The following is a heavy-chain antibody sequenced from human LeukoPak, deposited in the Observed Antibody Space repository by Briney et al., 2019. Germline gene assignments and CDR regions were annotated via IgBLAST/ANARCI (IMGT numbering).Heavy chain of an antibody. V-gene: IGHV4-59*01. Sequence: SETLPLTCTVSGGSISSYYWSWIRQPPGKGLEWIGYIYYSGSTNYNPSLKSRVTISVDTSKNQFSLKLSSVTAADTAVYYCARGLLNYDFWSGFDPWGQGTLVTVSS. J-gene: IGHJ5*02. CDR2: IYYSGST. CDR1: GGSISSYY. D-gene: IGHD3-3*01. CDR3: ARGLLNYDFWSGFDP.